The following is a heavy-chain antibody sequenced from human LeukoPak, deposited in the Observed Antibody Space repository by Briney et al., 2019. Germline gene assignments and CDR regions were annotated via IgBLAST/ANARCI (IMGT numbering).Heavy chain of an antibody. CDR2: INPNSGGT. V-gene: IGHV1-2*02. Sequence: ASVKVSCKASGYTFTGYYMHWVRQAPGQGLEWMGWINPNSGGTNYAQKFQGRVTMTRDASISTAYMELSRLRSDDTAVYYCARVKWGYDAFDIWGRGTMVTVSS. CDR3: ARVKWGYDAFDI. D-gene: IGHD1-26*01. CDR1: GYTFTGYY. J-gene: IGHJ3*02.